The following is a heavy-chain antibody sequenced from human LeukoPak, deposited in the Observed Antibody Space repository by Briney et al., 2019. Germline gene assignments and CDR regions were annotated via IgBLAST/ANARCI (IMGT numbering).Heavy chain of an antibody. CDR3: ARVGGVVVAAKVAFDI. D-gene: IGHD2-15*01. J-gene: IGHJ3*02. CDR1: GGSISSGGYY. CDR2: IYYSGST. Sequence: SGTPSLTCAVSGGSISSGGYYWSWIRQHPGKGLEWIGYIYYSGSTYYNPSLKSRVTISVDTSKNQFSLKLSSVTAADTAVYYCARVGGVVVAAKVAFDIWGQGTMVTVSS. V-gene: IGHV4-31*11.